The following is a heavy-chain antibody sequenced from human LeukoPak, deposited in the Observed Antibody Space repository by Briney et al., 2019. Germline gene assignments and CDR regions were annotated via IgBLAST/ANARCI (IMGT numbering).Heavy chain of an antibody. V-gene: IGHV3-30*18. D-gene: IGHD6-6*01. CDR1: GFTFSNYD. Sequence: GGSLRLSCAVSGFTFSNYDMHWVRQAPGKGLEWVAVISYDGSNKYYADSVKGRFTISRDNSKNTLYLQMNSLRAEDTAVYYCAKLYSSSSRGSFDYWGQGTLVTVSS. CDR3: AKLYSSSSRGSFDY. CDR2: ISYDGSNK. J-gene: IGHJ4*02.